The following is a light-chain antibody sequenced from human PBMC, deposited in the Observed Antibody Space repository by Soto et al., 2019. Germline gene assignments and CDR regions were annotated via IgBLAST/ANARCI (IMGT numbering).Light chain of an antibody. V-gene: IGKV3-20*01. J-gene: IGKJ1*01. Sequence: EIVLTQSPGTLSLSPGERATLSCRASQSVSSSYLAWYQQKPGQAPRLLIYAASNRASCIPDRFGGTGSGTDFTLTISRLEPEDFAVYYCQQYGSAPWTFGQGTKVEI. CDR2: AAS. CDR1: QSVSSSY. CDR3: QQYGSAPWT.